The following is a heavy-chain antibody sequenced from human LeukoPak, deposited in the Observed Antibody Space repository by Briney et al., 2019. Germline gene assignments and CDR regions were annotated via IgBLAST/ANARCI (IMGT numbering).Heavy chain of an antibody. D-gene: IGHD3-3*01. V-gene: IGHV3-74*01. Sequence: PGGSLRLSCAASGFTFSSYWMHWVRQAPGKGLVWVSRINSDGSSTSYADSVKGRFTISRDNAKNTLYLQMNSLRAEDTAVYYCAXXXWQGPXXXYDFWSGYYKAYXYYGMDVWGQGTTVTVSS. J-gene: IGHJ6*02. CDR2: INSDGSST. CDR3: AXXXWQGPXXXYDFWSGYYKAYXYYGMDV. CDR1: GFTFSSYW.